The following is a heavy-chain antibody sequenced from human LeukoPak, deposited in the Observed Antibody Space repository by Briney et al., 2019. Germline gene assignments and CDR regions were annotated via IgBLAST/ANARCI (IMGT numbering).Heavy chain of an antibody. J-gene: IGHJ4*02. V-gene: IGHV3-23*01. CDR2: ISGSGGST. D-gene: IGHD4-17*01. CDR3: AKSAVDAPFTLTTKTVDY. CDR1: GFMFSSYG. Sequence: TGGSLRLSCAASGFMFSSYGMSWVRQAPGKGLEWVSSISGSGGSTSYADSVKGRFTISRDNSKNTLSLQMNSLRAEDTAVYYCAKSAVDAPFTLTTKTVDYWGQGSLVTVSS.